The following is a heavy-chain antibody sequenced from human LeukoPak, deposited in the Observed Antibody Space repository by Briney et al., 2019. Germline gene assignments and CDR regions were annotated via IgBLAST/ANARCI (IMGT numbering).Heavy chain of an antibody. V-gene: IGHV1-18*01. CDR3: ARERGTLAVAGDAVDI. CDR2: ISAYNGNT. D-gene: IGHD6-19*01. J-gene: IGHJ3*02. CDR1: GYTFTSYN. Sequence: ASVKVSCKASGYTFTSYNINWVRQAPGQGLEWVGWISAYNGNTNYVQKLQGRVTMTTDTSTSTAYMELRSLRSDDTAVYYCARERGTLAVAGDAVDIWGQGTMVTVSS.